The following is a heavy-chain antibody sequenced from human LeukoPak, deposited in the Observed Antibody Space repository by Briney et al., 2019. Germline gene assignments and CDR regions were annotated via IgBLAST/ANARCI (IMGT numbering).Heavy chain of an antibody. D-gene: IGHD7-27*01. V-gene: IGHV3-21*01. Sequence: PGGSLRLSCVASGFTFSAYTMNWVRQAPGKGLEWVSFISSSSTYIYYANSVKGRFTISRDNAKNSLYPQMNNLRAEDTAVYYCARDDPRWGSSGDFWGQGTLVTVSS. J-gene: IGHJ4*02. CDR2: ISSSSTYI. CDR1: GFTFSAYT. CDR3: ARDDPRWGSSGDF.